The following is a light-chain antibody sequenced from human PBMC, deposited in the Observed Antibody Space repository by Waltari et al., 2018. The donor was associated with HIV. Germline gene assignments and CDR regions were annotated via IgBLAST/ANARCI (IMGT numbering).Light chain of an antibody. Sequence: DIVMTQSQDSLAVYLGERATITCKSSQSVLYSSNNKNYLAWYQQKPGQPPKLLIYWASTRESGVPDRFSGSGSGTDFTLTISSLQAEDVAVYYCQQYYSTPVTFGQGTKLEIK. CDR1: QSVLYSSNNKNY. CDR2: WAS. J-gene: IGKJ2*01. CDR3: QQYYSTPVT. V-gene: IGKV4-1*01.